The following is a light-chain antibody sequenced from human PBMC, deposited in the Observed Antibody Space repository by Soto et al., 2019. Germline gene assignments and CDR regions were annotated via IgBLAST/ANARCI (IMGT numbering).Light chain of an antibody. CDR1: QSVSSN. CDR2: GAS. J-gene: IGKJ5*01. Sequence: EIVMTQSPATLSVSPGEGATLSCRTSQSVSSNLAWYQQKPGQAPRLLIYGASTRAAGIPDRFSGSGSGTDLTITITRLEPEDCEVYYCQQYGSSPLTFGQGTRLEIK. CDR3: QQYGSSPLT. V-gene: IGKV3-20*01.